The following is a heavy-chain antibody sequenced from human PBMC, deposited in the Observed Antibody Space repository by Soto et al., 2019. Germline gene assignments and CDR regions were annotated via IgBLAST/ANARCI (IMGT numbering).Heavy chain of an antibody. D-gene: IGHD2-15*01. Sequence: GESLKISCKGSGYTFNSYWIGWVRQMPGKGLEWMGLIYPGDSDTRYNPSFQGQVTISADKSINAAYLQWSSLKASDTAIYYCARRDLFVEHFEFWGQGTQVTVSS. CDR2: IYPGDSDT. J-gene: IGHJ4*02. V-gene: IGHV5-51*01. CDR1: GYTFNSYW. CDR3: ARRDLFVEHFEF.